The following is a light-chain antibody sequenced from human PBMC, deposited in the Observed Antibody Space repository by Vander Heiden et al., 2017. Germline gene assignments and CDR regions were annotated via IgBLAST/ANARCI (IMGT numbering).Light chain of an antibody. CDR1: QSVSSSY. Sequence: ELVLTQSPGTLSLSPGERATLSCRASQSVSSSYLAWYQQKPGQAPRLLIYAASSRATGIPDRFSGSGSGTDFTLTISRLEPEDFAVYYCQQYGSSPRTFGQGTKVEIK. V-gene: IGKV3-20*01. CDR2: AAS. CDR3: QQYGSSPRT. J-gene: IGKJ1*01.